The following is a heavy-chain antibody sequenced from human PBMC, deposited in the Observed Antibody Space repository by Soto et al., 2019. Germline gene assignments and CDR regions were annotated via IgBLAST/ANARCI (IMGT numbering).Heavy chain of an antibody. CDR2: FYSSGSI. CDR3: ARMYSSGSGWFHP. Sequence: TSETRSLTWFVSGYSITSGGYYWIWIRHHPGKGLEWIGSFYSSGSIIYNPSLRSRVSISGDTSSNQFSMSLTSVTAADTARYYCARMYSSGSGWFHPWGQGTLVTVSS. V-gene: IGHV4-31*02. CDR1: GYSITSGGYY. D-gene: IGHD6-19*01. J-gene: IGHJ5*02.